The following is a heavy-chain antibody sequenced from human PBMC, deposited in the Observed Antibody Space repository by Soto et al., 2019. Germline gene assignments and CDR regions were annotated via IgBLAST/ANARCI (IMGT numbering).Heavy chain of an antibody. V-gene: IGHV1-18*04. CDR1: GYTFTSYG. CDR2: ISGYNGNT. Sequence: QVQLVQSGAEVKKPGASVKVSCKASGYTFTSYGVSWVRQAPGQGLEWMGWISGYNGNTNYAQKLQGRVTMTTDTSTSTAYMELKSLRSYDTAVYYCARAGKYYQWPGSPYHFGNDVWGQGITVTVSS. CDR3: ARAGKYYQWPGSPYHFGNDV. D-gene: IGHD3-10*01. J-gene: IGHJ6*02.